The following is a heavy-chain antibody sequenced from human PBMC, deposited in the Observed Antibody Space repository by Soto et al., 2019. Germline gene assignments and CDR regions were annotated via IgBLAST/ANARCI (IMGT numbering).Heavy chain of an antibody. D-gene: IGHD6-13*01. CDR3: ARAAAAIYYYYGMDV. J-gene: IGHJ6*02. CDR1: GYTFTSYD. V-gene: IGHV1-8*01. Sequence: ASVKVSCKASGYTFTSYDINWVRQATGQGLEWMGWMNPNSGNTGYAQKFQGRVTMTRNTSISTAYMELSSLRSEDTAVYYCARAAAAIYYYYGMDVWAKGPRSPSP. CDR2: MNPNSGNT.